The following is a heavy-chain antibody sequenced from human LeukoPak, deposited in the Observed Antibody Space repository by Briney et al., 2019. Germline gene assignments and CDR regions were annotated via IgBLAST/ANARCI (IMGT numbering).Heavy chain of an antibody. CDR2: IIPLFRIT. CDR3: ARATLVRGIISLLDP. V-gene: IGHV1-69*04. Sequence: SVKVSCKASGGTFSSYAVSWVRQAPGQGLEWMGRIIPLFRITNYAQRFQGRVTITADKSTGTAYMELNGLRSEDAAVYYCARATLVRGIISLLDPWGRGTLVTVSS. J-gene: IGHJ5*02. D-gene: IGHD3-10*01. CDR1: GGTFSSYA.